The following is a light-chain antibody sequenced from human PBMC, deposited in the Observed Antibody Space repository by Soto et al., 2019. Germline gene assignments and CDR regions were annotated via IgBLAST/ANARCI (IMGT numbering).Light chain of an antibody. J-gene: IGLJ1*01. CDR2: GNS. Sequence: QAVVTQPPSVSGAPGQRVTISCTGSSSNIGAGYDVHWYQQFPGTAPKLLIYGNSNRPSGVPDRFSGSKSGTSASLAITGLQAEDEADYSCQSYDSSLSALYVFGTGTQLTVL. CDR1: SSNIGAGYD. CDR3: QSYDSSLSALYV. V-gene: IGLV1-40*01.